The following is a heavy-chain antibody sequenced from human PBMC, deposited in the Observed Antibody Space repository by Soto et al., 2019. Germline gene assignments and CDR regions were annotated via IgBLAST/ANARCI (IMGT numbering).Heavy chain of an antibody. CDR1: GGTFSSYA. D-gene: IGHD5-12*01. CDR2: IIPIFGTA. CDR3: ASIPYSGYDSPTFFDY. Sequence: QVQLVQSGAEVKKPGSSVKVSCKASGGTFSSYAISWVRQAPGQGLEWRGGIIPIFGTANYAQKFQGRVTITADESTSTAYMELSSLRSEDTAVYYCASIPYSGYDSPTFFDYWGQGTLVTVSS. V-gene: IGHV1-69*01. J-gene: IGHJ4*02.